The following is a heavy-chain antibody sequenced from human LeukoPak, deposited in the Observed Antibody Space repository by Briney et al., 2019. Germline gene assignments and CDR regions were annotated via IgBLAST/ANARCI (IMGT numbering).Heavy chain of an antibody. D-gene: IGHD6-13*01. CDR2: IYDSGTT. CDR1: GATISRYY. CDR3: SRHVDGSHPEGSTRPKRFDS. Sequence: SETLSLTCTVSGATISRYYWSWIRQPPGKGLAWMGCIYDSGTTYYNPCLKSGGTISMDTSKSQLSLKPVSVPAAGTAVVYCSRHVDGSHPEGSTRPKRFDSWGQGTLATVSS. J-gene: IGHJ5*01. V-gene: IGHV4-59*08.